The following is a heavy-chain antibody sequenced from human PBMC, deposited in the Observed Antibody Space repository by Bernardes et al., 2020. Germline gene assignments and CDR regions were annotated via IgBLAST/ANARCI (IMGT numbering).Heavy chain of an antibody. CDR1: GYTFTSYG. Sequence: ASVKVSCKASGYTFTSYGISWVRQAPGQGLEWMGWISAYNGNTNYAQKLQGRVTMTTDTSTSTAYMELRSLRSDDTAVYYCARDQVYSSSSGLFDYIDVWGKGTTVTVSS. CDR2: ISAYNGNT. D-gene: IGHD6-6*01. CDR3: ARDQVYSSSSGLFDYIDV. J-gene: IGHJ6*03. V-gene: IGHV1-18*01.